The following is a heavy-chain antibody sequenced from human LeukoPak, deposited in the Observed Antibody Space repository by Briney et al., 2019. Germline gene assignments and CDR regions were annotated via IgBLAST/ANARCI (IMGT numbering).Heavy chain of an antibody. CDR3: AREKGALDWSVPPFDY. CDR1: GYTFTSYG. J-gene: IGHJ4*02. D-gene: IGHD3-9*01. Sequence: ASVKVSCKASGYTFTSYGISWVRQAPGQGLEWMGWISAYNGNTNYAQKLQGRVTMTTDTSTSTAYMELSSLRSEDTAVYYCAREKGALDWSVPPFDYWGQGTLVTVSS. CDR2: ISAYNGNT. V-gene: IGHV1-18*01.